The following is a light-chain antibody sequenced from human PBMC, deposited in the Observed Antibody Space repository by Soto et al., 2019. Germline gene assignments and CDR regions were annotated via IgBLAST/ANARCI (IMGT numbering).Light chain of an antibody. J-gene: IGLJ1*01. Sequence: QSALTQPASVSGSPGQSITISCTGTSSDIGSYNLVSWYQQHPGKAPKLMIYEGRKRPSGVSYRFSGSKSGNTASLTISGLQAEDEAYYYCCSYAGSTTPYVFGSGTKVTVL. CDR1: SSDIGSYNL. CDR3: CSYAGSTTPYV. CDR2: EGR. V-gene: IGLV2-23*01.